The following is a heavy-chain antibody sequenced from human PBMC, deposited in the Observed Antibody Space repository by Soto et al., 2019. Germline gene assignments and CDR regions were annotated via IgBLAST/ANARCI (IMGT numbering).Heavy chain of an antibody. J-gene: IGHJ5*01. CDR1: GGSISSGGYY. Sequence: QVQLQESGPGLVKPSQTLSLTCTVSGGSISSGGYYWSWIRQHPGKGLEWIGYIYYSGSTYYNPXVXSXFTIAVDPSKTQFSLKLSSVTAADTAVYYCAGSIASWGQGTLVTVSS. CDR3: AGSIAS. CDR2: IYYSGST. V-gene: IGHV4-31*01.